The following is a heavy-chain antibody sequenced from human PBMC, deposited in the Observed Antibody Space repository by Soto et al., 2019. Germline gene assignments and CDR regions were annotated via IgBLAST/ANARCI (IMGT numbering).Heavy chain of an antibody. CDR1: GFTFSGSA. J-gene: IGHJ6*02. Sequence: GGSLRLSCAASGFTFSGSAMHWVRQASGKGLEWVGRIRSKANSYATAYAASVKGRFTISRDDSKNTAYLQMNSLKTEDTSVYYCTRRGRDQLRDYYGMDVWGQGTTVTVSS. CDR2: IRSKANSYAT. D-gene: IGHD2-2*01. V-gene: IGHV3-73*01. CDR3: TRRGRDQLRDYYGMDV.